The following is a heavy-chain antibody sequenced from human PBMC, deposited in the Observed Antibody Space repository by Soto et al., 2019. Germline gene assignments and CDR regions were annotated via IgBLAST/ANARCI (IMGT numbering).Heavy chain of an antibody. J-gene: IGHJ6*02. CDR1: GGTFSSYA. V-gene: IGHV1-69*06. CDR3: ARGCSGGSCYSPFYGMDV. CDR2: IIPIFGTA. Sequence: QVQLVQSGAEVKKPGSSVKVSCKASGGTFSSYAISWVRQAPGQGLEGMGGIIPIFGTANYAQKFQGRVTITADKSTSTAYMELSSLRSEDTAVYYCARGCSGGSCYSPFYGMDVWGQGTTVTVSS. D-gene: IGHD2-15*01.